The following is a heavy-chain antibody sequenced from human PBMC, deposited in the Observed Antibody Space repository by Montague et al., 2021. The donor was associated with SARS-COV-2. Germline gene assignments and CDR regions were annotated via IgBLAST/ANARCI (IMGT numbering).Heavy chain of an antibody. D-gene: IGHD6-19*01. V-gene: IGHV4-59*01. CDR1: GGSISSYY. J-gene: IGHJ4*02. CDR3: ARASVARKVLDY. CDR2: IYYSGST. Sequence: SETLSLTCTVSGGSISSYYWSWIRQPPGKGLEWIGYIYYSGSTNYNPSLKSRVTISVDTSKNQFSLKPSSVTAADTAVYYCARASVARKVLDYWGQGTLVTVSP.